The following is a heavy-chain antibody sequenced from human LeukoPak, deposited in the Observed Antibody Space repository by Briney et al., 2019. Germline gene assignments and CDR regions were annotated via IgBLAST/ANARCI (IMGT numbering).Heavy chain of an antibody. J-gene: IGHJ5*02. V-gene: IGHV4-59*08. CDR2: IYYSGST. D-gene: IGHD2-21*01. CDR3: ARHEIAPFDP. Sequence: SETLSPTCTVSGGSISSYYWSWIRQPPGKGLEWIGYIYYSGSTNYNPSLKSRVTISVDTSKNQFSLKLSSVTAADTAVYYCARHEIAPFDPWGQGTLVTVSS. CDR1: GGSISSYY.